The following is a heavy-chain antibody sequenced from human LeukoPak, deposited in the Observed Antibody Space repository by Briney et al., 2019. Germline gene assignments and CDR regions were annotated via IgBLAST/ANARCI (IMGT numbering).Heavy chain of an antibody. CDR3: ARYLSGDYDFWSGYSP. V-gene: IGHV3-7*01. Sequence: PGGSLRLSCAASGFTFSSYWMTWVRQAPGKGLEWVAIIKQDGSQKYYVGSVKGRFTISRDNAKNSLYLQMNSLRAEDTAVYYCARYLSGDYDFWSGYSPWGQGTLVTVSS. CDR1: GFTFSSYW. CDR2: IKQDGSQK. J-gene: IGHJ4*02. D-gene: IGHD3-3*01.